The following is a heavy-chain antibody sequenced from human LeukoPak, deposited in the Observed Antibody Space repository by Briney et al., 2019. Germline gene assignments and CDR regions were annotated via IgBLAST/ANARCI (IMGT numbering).Heavy chain of an antibody. D-gene: IGHD3-10*01. CDR3: ARLNSGNLRGILY. V-gene: IGHV1-2*02. J-gene: IGHJ4*02. CDR1: GYMFTAYY. CDR2: FNPNSGGT. Sequence: ASVKVSCKASGYMFTAYYINWVRQSPGLGLEWLGWFNPNSGGTTYAQRFQGRVTMTSDTSTSTAYLELNGLRSDDTAVYFCARLNSGNLRGILYWGQGSLVTVSS.